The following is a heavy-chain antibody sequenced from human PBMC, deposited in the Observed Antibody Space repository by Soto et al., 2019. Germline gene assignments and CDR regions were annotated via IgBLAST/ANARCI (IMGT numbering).Heavy chain of an antibody. J-gene: IGHJ4*02. CDR2: FSLSGDT. CDR1: GDSIRAFY. D-gene: IGHD2-15*01. CDR3: ARVFYTDSGGYPRPIFDS. Sequence: QVQLQESGPGLVKPSETVSLTCAVSGDSIRAFYWSWFRQPAGGGLEWIGRFSLSGDTDYNPSLRSRLTMSFDTSKSQFSLRLTSVTAADTAVYYCARVFYTDSGGYPRPIFDSWVPGTLVTISS. V-gene: IGHV4-4*07.